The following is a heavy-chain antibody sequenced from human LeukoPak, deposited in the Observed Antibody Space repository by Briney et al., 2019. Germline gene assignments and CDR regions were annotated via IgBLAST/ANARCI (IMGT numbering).Heavy chain of an antibody. V-gene: IGHV3-74*01. CDR1: GFTFSSYW. D-gene: IGHD4-17*01. J-gene: IGHJ4*02. CDR2: FNSDGSST. Sequence: GGSLRLSCAASGFTFSSYWMHWVRQAPGKGLVWVSRFNSDGSSTSYADSVKGRFTISRDNAKNTLYLQMNSLRAEDTAVYYCARDNYGDFDYWGQGTLVTVSS. CDR3: ARDNYGDFDY.